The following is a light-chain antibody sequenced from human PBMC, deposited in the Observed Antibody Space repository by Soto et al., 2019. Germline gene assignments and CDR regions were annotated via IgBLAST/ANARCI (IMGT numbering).Light chain of an antibody. Sequence: DIQMTQSPSTLSASVGDRVTITCRASQSLGIWLAWHQQKPGKAPKLLIYDASTLKSGVPSRFSGSGSGTKFTLTISSLQPDDFATYYRQEYNSYSGTFGQGTKVDIK. CDR1: QSLGIW. J-gene: IGKJ1*01. CDR2: DAS. V-gene: IGKV1-5*01. CDR3: QEYNSYSGT.